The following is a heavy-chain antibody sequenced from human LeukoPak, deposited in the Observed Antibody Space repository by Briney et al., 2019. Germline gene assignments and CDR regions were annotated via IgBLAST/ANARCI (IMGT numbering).Heavy chain of an antibody. Sequence: GGSLRLSCAASGFTFSSYAMSWVRQAPGKGLEWVSTISGSGATTYYADSVKGRFTISRDNSKNTLCLQVNNLRAEDTAVYYCAKEDDYNYIDYWGQGTLVTVSS. V-gene: IGHV3-23*01. CDR3: AKEDDYNYIDY. CDR1: GFTFSSYA. D-gene: IGHD5-24*01. J-gene: IGHJ4*02. CDR2: ISGSGATT.